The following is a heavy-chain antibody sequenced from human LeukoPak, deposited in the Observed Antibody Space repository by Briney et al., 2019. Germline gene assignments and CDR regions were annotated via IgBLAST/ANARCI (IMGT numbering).Heavy chain of an antibody. Sequence: ASVKVSCKASGYTFTGYFIHWARQAPGQGLEWMGWINPNSGGTNYAQKFQGRVTMTRDTSISTAYMELSRLRSDDTAVYYCARDGNYYDSSGFNYWGQGTLVTVSS. D-gene: IGHD3-22*01. J-gene: IGHJ4*02. CDR1: GYTFTGYF. CDR3: ARDGNYYDSSGFNY. CDR2: INPNSGGT. V-gene: IGHV1-2*02.